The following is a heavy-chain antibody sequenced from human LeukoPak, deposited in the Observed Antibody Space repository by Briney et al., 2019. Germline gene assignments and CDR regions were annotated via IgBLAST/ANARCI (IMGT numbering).Heavy chain of an antibody. Sequence: PSETLSLTCTVSGGSISSYYWSWIRQPAGKGLEWIGRIYTSGSTNYNPSLKSRVTMSVDTSKTQFSLKLSSVTAADTAVYYCARGYYDILTGYSYNWFDPWGQGTLVTVSS. V-gene: IGHV4-4*07. CDR2: IYTSGST. CDR1: GGSISSYY. CDR3: ARGYYDILTGYSYNWFDP. D-gene: IGHD3-9*01. J-gene: IGHJ5*02.